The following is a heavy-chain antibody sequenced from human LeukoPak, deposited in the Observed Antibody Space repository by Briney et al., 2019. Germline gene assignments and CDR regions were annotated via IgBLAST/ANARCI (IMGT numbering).Heavy chain of an antibody. CDR2: IKQDGSEK. Sequence: GGSLRLSCAASGFTFSSYWMSWVRQAPGKGLEWVANIKQDGSEKYYVDSVKGRFTISRDNAKNTLYLQMNSLRAEDTAVYYCAKLYPAAILYYYYYMDVWGKGTTVTVSS. CDR1: GFTFSSYW. V-gene: IGHV3-7*01. CDR3: AKLYPAAILYYYYYMDV. J-gene: IGHJ6*03. D-gene: IGHD2-2*01.